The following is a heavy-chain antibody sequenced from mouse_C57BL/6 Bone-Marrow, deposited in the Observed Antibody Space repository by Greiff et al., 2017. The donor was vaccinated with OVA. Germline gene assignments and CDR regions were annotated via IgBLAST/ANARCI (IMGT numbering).Heavy chain of an antibody. CDR1: GFTFSSYA. CDR2: ISSGGDYI. V-gene: IGHV5-9-1*02. D-gene: IGHD3-1*01. CDR3: TRKVGHGSGPWFAY. J-gene: IGHJ3*01. Sequence: EVQLVESGEGLVKPGGSLKLSCAASGFTFSSYAMSWVRQTPEKRLEWVAYISSGGDYIYYADTVKGRFTISRDNARNTLYLQMSSLKSEDTAMYYCTRKVGHGSGPWFAYWGQGTLVTVSA.